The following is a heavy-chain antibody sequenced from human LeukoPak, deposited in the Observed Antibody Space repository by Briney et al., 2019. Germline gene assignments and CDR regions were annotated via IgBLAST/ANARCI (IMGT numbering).Heavy chain of an antibody. CDR2: IYQSGTT. D-gene: IGHD3-9*01. Sequence: SQTLSLTCTVSGSSINYGTSSWSWIRQPPGQGPEWIGYIYQSGTTYYNPSLKSRVTISVDTSKKQFSLNLSSVTAADTAVYYCARAPYFDWLLYPSPFFDYWGQGTLVTVSS. J-gene: IGHJ4*02. CDR1: GSSINYGTSS. V-gene: IGHV4-30-2*01. CDR3: ARAPYFDWLLYPSPFFDY.